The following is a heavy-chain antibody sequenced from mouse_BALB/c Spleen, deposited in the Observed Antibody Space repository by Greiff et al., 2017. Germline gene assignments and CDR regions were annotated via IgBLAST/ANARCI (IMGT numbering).Heavy chain of an antibody. V-gene: IGHV1-5*01. J-gene: IGHJ3*01. CDR1: GYTFTSYW. CDR3: TTTMIKEFAY. CDR2: IYPGNSDT. D-gene: IGHD2-4*01. Sequence: EVQLQQSGTVLARPGASVKMSCKASGYTFTSYWMHWVKQRPGQGLEWIGAIYPGNSDTSYNQKFKGKAKLTAVTSTSTAYMELSSLTNEDSAVYYCTTTMIKEFAYWGQGTLVTVSA.